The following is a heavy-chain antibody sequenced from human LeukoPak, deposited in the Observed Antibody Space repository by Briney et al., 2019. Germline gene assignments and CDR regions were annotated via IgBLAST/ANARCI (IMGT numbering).Heavy chain of an antibody. D-gene: IGHD2-2*01. J-gene: IGHJ5*02. CDR2: ITWNGGGT. V-gene: IGHV3-20*01. CDR3: ARDRGCTSSSCYERGWFDA. Sequence: GGSLRLSCAASGFVFADFGMAWVRQAPGRRPEWLCGITWNGGGTSYATSMEGRFTISRDNAKNSLYLEMHTVREEDTGFYHCARDRGCTSSSCYERGWFDAWGQGTPVTVSS. CDR1: GFVFADFG.